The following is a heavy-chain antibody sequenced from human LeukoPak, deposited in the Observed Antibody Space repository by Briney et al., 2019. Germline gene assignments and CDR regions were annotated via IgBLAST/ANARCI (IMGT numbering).Heavy chain of an antibody. V-gene: IGHV4-34*01. J-gene: IGHJ4*02. CDR1: GGSFSGYY. CDR2: INHSGST. Sequence: SETLSLTCAVYGGSFSGYYWSWIRQPPGKGLEWIGEINHSGSTNYNPSLKSRVTISVDTSKNQFSLKLSSVTAADTAVYYCARSSGSYKVRVFDYWGQGTLVTVSS. D-gene: IGHD1-26*01. CDR3: ARSSGSYKVRVFDY.